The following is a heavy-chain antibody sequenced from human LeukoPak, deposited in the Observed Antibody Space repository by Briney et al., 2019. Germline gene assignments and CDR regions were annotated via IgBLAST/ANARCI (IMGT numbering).Heavy chain of an antibody. J-gene: IGHJ4*02. CDR3: ARGVGYCTNDVCRFDS. D-gene: IGHD2-8*01. Sequence: PSETLSLTCAVYGGSFSGYYWSRIRQPPGKGLEWIGEINHSGSTNYNPSLKSRVTISVDTSKNQFSLKLSSVTAADTAVYYCARGVGYCTNDVCRFDSWGQGTLVTVSS. V-gene: IGHV4-34*01. CDR2: INHSGST. CDR1: GGSFSGYY.